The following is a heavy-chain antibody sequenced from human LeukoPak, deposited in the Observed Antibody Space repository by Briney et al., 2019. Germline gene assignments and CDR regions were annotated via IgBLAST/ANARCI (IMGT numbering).Heavy chain of an antibody. CDR1: GYTLTELS. D-gene: IGHD3-22*01. CDR3: ATNYYDSSGFGFDP. J-gene: IGHJ5*02. V-gene: IGHV1-24*01. CDR2: FDPEDGET. Sequence: VASVKVSCKVSGYTLTELSMHWVRQAPGKGLEWMGGFDPEDGETIYAQKFQGRVTMTEDTSTDTAYMELSSLRSEDTAVYYCATNYYDSSGFGFDPWGQGTLVTVSS.